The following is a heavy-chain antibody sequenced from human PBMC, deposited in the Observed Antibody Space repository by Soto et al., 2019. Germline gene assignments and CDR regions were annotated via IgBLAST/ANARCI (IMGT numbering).Heavy chain of an antibody. CDR3: ARAQGMVVAATLGNWFDP. V-gene: IGHV1-18*01. J-gene: IGHJ5*02. CDR2: ISGYNGNT. CDR1: AYILSNYG. Sequence: ASVKVSRKAAAYILSNYGIRRIRECPGQGLEWMGWISGYNGNTNYAQKFQGRVTITADESTSTAYMELSSLRSEDTAVYYCARAQGMVVAATLGNWFDPWGQGTLVTVSS. D-gene: IGHD2-15*01.